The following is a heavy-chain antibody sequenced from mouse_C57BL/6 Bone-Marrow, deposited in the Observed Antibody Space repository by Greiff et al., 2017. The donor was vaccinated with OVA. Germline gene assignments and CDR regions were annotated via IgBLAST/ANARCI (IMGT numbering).Heavy chain of an antibody. V-gene: IGHV5-6*02. J-gene: IGHJ4*01. Sequence: DVKLVESGGDLVKPGGSLKLSCAASGFTFSSYGMSWVRQTPDKRLEWVATISSGGSYTYYPDSVKGRFTISRDNAKNTLYLQMSSLKSEDTAMYYCARMGFLYYYAMDYWGQGTSVTVSS. CDR2: ISSGGSYT. CDR3: ARMGFLYYYAMDY. D-gene: IGHD2-3*01. CDR1: GFTFSSYG.